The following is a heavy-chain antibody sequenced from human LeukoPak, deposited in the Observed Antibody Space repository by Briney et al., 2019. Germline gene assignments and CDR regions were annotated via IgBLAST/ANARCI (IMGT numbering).Heavy chain of an antibody. D-gene: IGHD5-12*01. J-gene: IGHJ4*02. Sequence: PGGSLRLSCAASGVTFSSYGMHWVRQAPGKGLEWVALISSDGNDKLYGDSVKGRFTISRDDSKSTLYLQMNSLRAEDTAVYYCTTKVTRGNSDDDYDDWGQGTQVTVSS. CDR2: ISSDGNDK. CDR1: GVTFSSYG. CDR3: TTKVTRGNSDDDYDD. V-gene: IGHV3-30*03.